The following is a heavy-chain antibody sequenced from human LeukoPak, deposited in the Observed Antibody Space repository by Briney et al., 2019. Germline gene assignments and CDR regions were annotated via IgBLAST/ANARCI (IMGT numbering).Heavy chain of an antibody. CDR2: INPNSGGT. D-gene: IGHD3-10*01. V-gene: IGHV1-2*02. CDR3: ARARRRITMVRGPVAWFDP. J-gene: IGHJ5*02. CDR1: GYTFTGYY. Sequence: ASVKVSCKASGYTFTGYYMHWVRQAPGQGLEWMGWINPNSGGTNYAQKFQGRVTMTRDTSISTAYMELSRLRSDDTAVYYCARARRRITMVRGPVAWFDPWGQGTLVTVSS.